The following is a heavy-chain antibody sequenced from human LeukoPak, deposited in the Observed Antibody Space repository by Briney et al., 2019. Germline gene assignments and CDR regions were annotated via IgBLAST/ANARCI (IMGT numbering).Heavy chain of an antibody. V-gene: IGHV3-9*01. J-gene: IGHJ6*02. CDR2: ISWNSGSI. CDR3: AKDAGSGYCSSTSCFAHPSYYYYGMDV. CDR1: GFTFDDYA. D-gene: IGHD2-2*03. Sequence: SGRSLRLSCAASGFTFDDYAMHWVRQAPGKGLEWVSGISWNSGSIGYADSVKGRFTISRDNAKNSLYLQMNSLRAEDTALYYCAKDAGSGYCSSTSCFAHPSYYYYGMDVWGQGTTVTVSS.